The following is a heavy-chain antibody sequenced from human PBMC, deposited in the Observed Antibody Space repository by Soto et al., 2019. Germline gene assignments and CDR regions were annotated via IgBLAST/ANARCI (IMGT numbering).Heavy chain of an antibody. CDR3: ARAWLPLDYYGMDV. CDR2: ISAYNGNT. CDR1: GYTFTSYG. V-gene: IGHV1-18*01. J-gene: IGHJ6*02. Sequence: ALVKVSCKASGYTFTSYGISWVRQAPGQGLEWMGWISAYNGNTNYAQKLQGRVTMTTDTSTSTAYMELRSLRSDDTAVYYCARAWLPLDYYGMDVWGQGTTVTVSS. D-gene: IGHD6-19*01.